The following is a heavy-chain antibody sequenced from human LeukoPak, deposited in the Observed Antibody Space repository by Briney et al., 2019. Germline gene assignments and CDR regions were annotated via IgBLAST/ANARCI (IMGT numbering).Heavy chain of an antibody. CDR1: GFTFSSYG. CDR2: ISYDGSNK. D-gene: IGHD6-13*01. Sequence: GGSLRLSCAASGFTFSSYGMHWVRQAPGKGLEWVAVISYDGSNKYYADSVKGRFTISRDNSKNTLYLQMNSLRAEDTAVYYCARGHYSSSWYGRNYYYYGMDVWGQGTTVTVSS. V-gene: IGHV3-30*19. CDR3: ARGHYSSSWYGRNYYYYGMDV. J-gene: IGHJ6*02.